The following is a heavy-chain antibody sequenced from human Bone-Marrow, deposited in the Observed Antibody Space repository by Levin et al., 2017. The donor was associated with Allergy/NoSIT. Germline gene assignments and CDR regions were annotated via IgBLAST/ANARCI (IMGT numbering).Heavy chain of an antibody. J-gene: IGHJ4*02. CDR2: IRKKGNSYTT. CDR1: GFTFSDHY. V-gene: IGHV3-72*01. Sequence: GGSLRLSCAASGFTFSDHYMDWVRQAPGKGLEWVGRIRKKGNSYTTEYAASVKGRFTISRDDSKNSLYLQMNSLKTEDTAVYFCTRLAAAALDYWGQGTLVTVSS. CDR3: TRLAAAALDY. D-gene: IGHD2-15*01.